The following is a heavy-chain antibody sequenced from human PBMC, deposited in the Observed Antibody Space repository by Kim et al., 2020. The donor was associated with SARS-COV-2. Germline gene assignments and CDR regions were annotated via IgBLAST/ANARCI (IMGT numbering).Heavy chain of an antibody. Sequence: DSVKGRLTTSRDNSKNTLWLQMSSLRAEDTAIYYCAKGPALWRGGSDYFAYWGQGTLVTVSS. V-gene: IGHV3-23*02. CDR3: AKGPALWRGGSDYFAY. J-gene: IGHJ4*02. D-gene: IGHD2-21*01.